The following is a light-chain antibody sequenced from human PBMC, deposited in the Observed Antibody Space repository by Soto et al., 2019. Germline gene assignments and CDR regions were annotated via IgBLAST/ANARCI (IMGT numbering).Light chain of an antibody. CDR2: DAS. CDR1: QSVSNNY. V-gene: IGKV3-20*01. CDR3: QQCATSPLT. Sequence: EIVLTQSPGTLSLSPGERATLSCRARQSVSNNYVAWYQQKRGQAPRLLIDDASRRATGIPDRFSGSGSGTDFTLTISRLELEDFAVYYCQQCATSPLTFGQGTRVDIK. J-gene: IGKJ1*01.